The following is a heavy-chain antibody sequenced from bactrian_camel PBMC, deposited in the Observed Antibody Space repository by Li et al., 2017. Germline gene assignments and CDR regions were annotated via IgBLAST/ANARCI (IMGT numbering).Heavy chain of an antibody. CDR2: VDTYGNT. CDR3: AVRGSRGACTLTLSAFDI. CDR1: IFRYSIHC. D-gene: IGHD1*01. J-gene: IGHJ4*01. Sequence: HVQLVESGGGSVQAGGALRLSCAASIFRYSIHCMAWFRQAPGKEREAVATVDTYGNTDYADSVKGRFTISRDNAKNTLYLQMNNLNPEDSAMYYCAVRGSRGACTLTLSAFDIWGQGTQVTVS. V-gene: IGHV3-2*01.